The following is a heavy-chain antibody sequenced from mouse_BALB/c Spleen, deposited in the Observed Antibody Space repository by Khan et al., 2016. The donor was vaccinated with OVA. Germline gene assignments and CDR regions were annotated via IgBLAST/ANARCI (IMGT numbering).Heavy chain of an antibody. CDR1: GFTFTNYG. CDR3: ARVGYNGTMDC. Sequence: QIQLVQSGPELKKPGETVQISCKASGFTFTNYGMNWVKQAPGKGLKWMGWINTYTGAPTFADDFKGRIAFSLETSARTAYLQINSLKNEDTATYFCARVGYNGTMDCWGQGTSVTVSS. CDR2: INTYTGAP. V-gene: IGHV9-3-1*01. J-gene: IGHJ4*01. D-gene: IGHD2-14*01.